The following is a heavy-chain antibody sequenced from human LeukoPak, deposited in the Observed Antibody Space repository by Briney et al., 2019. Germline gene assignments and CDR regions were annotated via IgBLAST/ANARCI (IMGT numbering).Heavy chain of an antibody. CDR1: GGTFSSYA. J-gene: IGHJ5*02. V-gene: IGHV1-69*05. D-gene: IGHD3-22*01. Sequence: SVKVSCKASGGTFSSYAISWVRQAPGQGLEWMGRIIPIFGTANYAQKFQGRVTITTDESTSTAYMELSSLRSEDTAVYYCARDDPPYYYDSSGYYAWGQGTLVTVSS. CDR3: ARDDPPYYYDSSGYYA. CDR2: IIPIFGTA.